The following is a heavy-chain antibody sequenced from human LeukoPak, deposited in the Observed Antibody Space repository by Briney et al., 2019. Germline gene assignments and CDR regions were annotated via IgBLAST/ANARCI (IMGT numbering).Heavy chain of an antibody. CDR3: ASDSGYCSSTRCYSWFDP. D-gene: IGHD2-2*02. Sequence: LPGGSLRLSCAASGFTFSSYAMHWVRQAPGKGLDWVAVISYDGSNKYYADSVKGRFTISRDNSKNTLYLQMNSLRAEDTAVYYCASDSGYCSSTRCYSWFDPWGQGTLVTVSS. CDR1: GFTFSSYA. CDR2: ISYDGSNK. J-gene: IGHJ5*02. V-gene: IGHV3-30*01.